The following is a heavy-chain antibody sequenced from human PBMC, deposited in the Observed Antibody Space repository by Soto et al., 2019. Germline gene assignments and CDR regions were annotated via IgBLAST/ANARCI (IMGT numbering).Heavy chain of an antibody. CDR1: GGSFSGYY. CDR2: INHSGST. V-gene: IGHV4-34*01. D-gene: IGHD3-9*01. J-gene: IGHJ6*02. CDR3: ARLDWSTSKIGV. Sequence: PSETLSLTCAVYGGSFSGYYWSWIRQPPGKGLEWIGEINHSGSTNYNPSLKSRVTISVDTSKNQFSLKLTSATTADTAVYYCARLDWSTSKIGVWGQGTTVTVSS.